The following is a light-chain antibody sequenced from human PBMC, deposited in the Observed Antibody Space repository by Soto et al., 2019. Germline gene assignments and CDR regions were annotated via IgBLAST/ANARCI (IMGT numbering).Light chain of an antibody. J-gene: IGLJ2*01. CDR3: SSYTSSNTVV. Sequence: QSVLTQPASVSGSPGQSITISCTGTSSDVGGYNYVSWYQQHPGKAPKLMIYEVSNRPSGVSNRFSASKSGNTASLTISGLQAEDGADYYCSSYTSSNTVVFGGGTKLTVL. CDR2: EVS. V-gene: IGLV2-14*01. CDR1: SSDVGGYNY.